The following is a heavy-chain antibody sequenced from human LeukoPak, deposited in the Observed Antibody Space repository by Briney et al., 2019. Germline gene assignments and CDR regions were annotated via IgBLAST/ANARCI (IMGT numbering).Heavy chain of an antibody. V-gene: IGHV4-30-2*01. CDR2: IYHSGST. J-gene: IGHJ6*04. Sequence: SETLSLTCAVSGGSISSGGYSWSWIRQPPGKGLEWIGYIYHSGSTYYNPSLKSRVTISVDTSKNQFSLKLSSVTAADTAVYYCAREVLAARRVEGVWGKGTTVTVSS. CDR1: GGSISSGGYS. D-gene: IGHD6-6*01. CDR3: AREVLAARRVEGV.